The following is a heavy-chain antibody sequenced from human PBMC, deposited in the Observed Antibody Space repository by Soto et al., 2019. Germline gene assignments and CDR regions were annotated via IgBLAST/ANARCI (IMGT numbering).Heavy chain of an antibody. Sequence: PSETLSLTCTVSGGSISSGGYYWSWIRQHPGKGLEWIGYIYYSGGTYYNPSLKSRVTISVDTSKNQFSLKLSSVTAADTAVYYCARGSYRYTPPFDYWGQGTLVTVSS. CDR1: GGSISSGGYY. J-gene: IGHJ4*02. D-gene: IGHD3-16*02. CDR3: ARGSYRYTPPFDY. V-gene: IGHV4-31*03. CDR2: IYYSGGT.